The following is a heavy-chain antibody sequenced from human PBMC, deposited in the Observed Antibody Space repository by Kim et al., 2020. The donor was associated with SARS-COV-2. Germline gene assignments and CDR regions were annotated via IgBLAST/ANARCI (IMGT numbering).Heavy chain of an antibody. J-gene: IGHJ4*02. CDR3: ARDGEWGVDY. CDR1: GFTFTTYN. CDR2: ISSRSDLI. D-gene: IGHD1-26*01. V-gene: IGHV3-21*06. Sequence: GGSLRLSCAASGFTFTTYNMHWVRQAPGKGLEWTSYISSRSDLIYYADSVEGRFTISRDNSKNSLYLKLNSLRAEDTAVYYCARDGEWGVDYWGQGILVIVSS.